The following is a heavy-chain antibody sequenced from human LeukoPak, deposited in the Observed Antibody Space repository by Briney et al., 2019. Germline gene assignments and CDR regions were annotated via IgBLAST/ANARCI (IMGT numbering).Heavy chain of an antibody. V-gene: IGHV3-7*01. J-gene: IGHJ4*02. CDR1: GFTFSSYW. CDR2: IKQDGSEK. CDR3: ASGQQLGY. Sequence: PGGSLRLSCAASGFTFSSYWTSWVRQAPGKGLEWVANIKQDGSEKYYVDSVKGRFTISRDNAKNSLYLQMNSLRAEDTALYYCASGQQLGYWGQGTLVTVSS. D-gene: IGHD6-13*01.